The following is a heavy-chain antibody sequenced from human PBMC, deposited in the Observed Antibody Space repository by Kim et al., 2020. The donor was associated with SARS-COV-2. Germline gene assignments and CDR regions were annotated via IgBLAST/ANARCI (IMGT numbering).Heavy chain of an antibody. CDR1: GFTFSSYA. J-gene: IGHJ3*01. CDR3: ARGAYDSSGYYYESDAF. Sequence: GGSLRLSCAASGFTFSSYAMHWVRQAPGKGLEWVAVISYDGSNKHYADSVKGRFTISRDNSKNTLYLQMNSLRAEDTAVYYCARGAYDSSGYYYESDAF. D-gene: IGHD3-22*01. V-gene: IGHV3-30-3*01. CDR2: ISYDGSNK.